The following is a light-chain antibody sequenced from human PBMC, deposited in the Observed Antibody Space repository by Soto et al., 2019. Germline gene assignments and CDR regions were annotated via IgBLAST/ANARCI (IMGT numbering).Light chain of an antibody. V-gene: IGLV2-14*01. J-gene: IGLJ1*01. CDR1: SGDVGAYNY. CDR3: ISYTGKSASYV. CDR2: EVT. Sequence: HSVLAQPASVSGSPGQSITISCSGTSGDVGAYNYVAWYQQHPGKAPKLIIYEVTNRPSGVSYRFSASKSGNTASLTISGLHSEDEADYYCISYTGKSASYVFGTGTKVTVL.